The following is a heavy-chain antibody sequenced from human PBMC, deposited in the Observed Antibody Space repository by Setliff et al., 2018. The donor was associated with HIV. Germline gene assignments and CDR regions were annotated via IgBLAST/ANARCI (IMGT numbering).Heavy chain of an antibody. J-gene: IGHJ4*02. CDR3: ARAPITIFGVIIIPVYFDY. V-gene: IGHV4-38-2*01. CDR1: GYSISSDYY. D-gene: IGHD3-3*01. CDR2: LYHSGST. Sequence: PSETLSLTCAVSGYSISSDYYWGWIRQPPGKGLEWIGSLYHSGSTYYNPSLKSRVTISVDASNNQFSLKLNSVTAADTAAYYCARAPITIFGVIIIPVYFDYWGQGTLVTVSS.